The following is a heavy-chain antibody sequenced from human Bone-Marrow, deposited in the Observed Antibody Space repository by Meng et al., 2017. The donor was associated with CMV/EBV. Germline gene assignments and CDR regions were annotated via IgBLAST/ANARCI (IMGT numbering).Heavy chain of an antibody. CDR1: GFTFGDYA. CDR2: IGSKAYGGTT. V-gene: IGHV3-49*04. D-gene: IGHD4-17*01. Sequence: GGSLRLSCTASGFTFGDYAMSWVRQAPGKGLEWVGFIGSKAYGGTTEYAASVKGRFTISRDDSKSIAYLQMNSLKTEDTAVYYCTRDRTEYFDYWGQGTLVTVSS. J-gene: IGHJ4*02. CDR3: TRDRTEYFDY.